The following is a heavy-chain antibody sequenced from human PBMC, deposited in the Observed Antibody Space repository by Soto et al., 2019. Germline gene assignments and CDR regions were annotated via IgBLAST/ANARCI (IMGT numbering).Heavy chain of an antibody. CDR1: GGTFSSYA. D-gene: IGHD6-19*01. V-gene: IGHV1-69*06. Sequence: SVKVSCKASGGTFSSYAISWVRQAPGQGLEWMGGIIPIFGTANYAQKFQGRVTITADKSTSTAYMELSSLRSEDTAVYYCARDDAQWGGKDFDYWGQGTLVTVSS. J-gene: IGHJ4*02. CDR3: ARDDAQWGGKDFDY. CDR2: IIPIFGTA.